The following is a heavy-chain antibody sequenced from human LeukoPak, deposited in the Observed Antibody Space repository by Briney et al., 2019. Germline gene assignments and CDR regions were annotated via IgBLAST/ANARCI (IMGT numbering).Heavy chain of an antibody. CDR2: IYHSGST. CDR1: GYSISSGYY. Sequence: SETLSLTCTVSGYSISSGYYWGWIRQPPGKGLEWIGSIYHSGSTYYNPSLKSRVTISVDTSKNQFSLKLSSVTAADMAVYYCARGGDGYNYFAAFDIWGQGTMVTVSS. V-gene: IGHV4-38-2*02. D-gene: IGHD5-24*01. CDR3: ARGGDGYNYFAAFDI. J-gene: IGHJ3*02.